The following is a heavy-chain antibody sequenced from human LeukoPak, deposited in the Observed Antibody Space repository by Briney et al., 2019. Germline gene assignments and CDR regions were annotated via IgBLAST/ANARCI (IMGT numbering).Heavy chain of an antibody. CDR3: ARDTIAARCYDY. CDR1: GGSFSGYY. D-gene: IGHD6-6*01. CDR2: INHSGST. V-gene: IGHV4-34*01. Sequence: PSETLSLTCVVYGGSFSGYYWSWIRQPPGKGLEWIGEINHSGSTNYNPSLKSRVTISLDTSKNQFSLKLNSVTAADTAVYYCARDTIAARCYDYWGRGTLVTASS. J-gene: IGHJ4*02.